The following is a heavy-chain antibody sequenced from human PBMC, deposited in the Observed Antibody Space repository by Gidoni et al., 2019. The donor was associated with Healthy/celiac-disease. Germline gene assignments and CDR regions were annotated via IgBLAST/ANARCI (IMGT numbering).Heavy chain of an antibody. J-gene: IGHJ4*02. CDR2: IWYDGSNK. CDR1: GFTFSSYG. V-gene: IGHV3-33*01. CDR3: ARDLRPGGDYFDY. D-gene: IGHD3-16*01. Sequence: QVQLVESGGGVVQPGRSLRLSCAASGFTFSSYGMHWVRQAPGKGLEWVAVIWYDGSNKYYADSVKGRFTISRDNSKNTLYLQMNSLRAEDTAVYYCARDLRPGGDYFDYWGQGTLVTVSS.